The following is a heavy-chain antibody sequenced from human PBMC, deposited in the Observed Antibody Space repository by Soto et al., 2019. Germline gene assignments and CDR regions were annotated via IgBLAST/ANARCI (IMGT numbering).Heavy chain of an antibody. J-gene: IGHJ5*02. CDR1: GDSISSSNYY. Sequence: HLQLQESGPGLVKPSETLSLTCTVSGDSISSSNYYWGWIRQPPGKGLEWIANSNYSGTTYCNPSLQTRVPSSVDTSKNPCSRKLSSVTAADTAIYYCARSNSGYYKWFDRWGHGTLVTVSS. V-gene: IGHV4-39*02. D-gene: IGHD3-22*01. CDR3: ARSNSGYYKWFDR. CDR2: SNYSGTT.